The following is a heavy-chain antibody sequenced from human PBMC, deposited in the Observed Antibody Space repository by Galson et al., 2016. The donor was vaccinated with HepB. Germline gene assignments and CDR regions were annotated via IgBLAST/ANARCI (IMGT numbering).Heavy chain of an antibody. CDR2: ISSSGNYI. CDR3: ARGGPFSTSWYLDF. Sequence: SLRLSCAASGFTFNNYTMNWVRQAPGKGLEWVSAISSSGNYIYYADSVKGRFTISRDNSNNTLYLQMNSLRAEDTAVYYCARGGPFSTSWYLDFWGQGTLLTVSS. D-gene: IGHD6-13*01. J-gene: IGHJ4*02. CDR1: GFTFNNYT. V-gene: IGHV3-23*01.